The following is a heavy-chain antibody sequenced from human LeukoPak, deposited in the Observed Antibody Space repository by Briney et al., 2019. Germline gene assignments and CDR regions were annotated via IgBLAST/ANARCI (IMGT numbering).Heavy chain of an antibody. Sequence: ETLPLTCTVSGGSIRSFYWSWIRQPPGKGLEWIGDISDSGSASYTPSLKSRVTISVDTSKNQFSLKLSSVTAADTAVYYCARGDRRDYDDLPSFDYWGQGTLVTVSS. V-gene: IGHV4-59*01. J-gene: IGHJ4*02. CDR1: GGSIRSFY. CDR2: ISDSGSA. D-gene: IGHD4-17*01. CDR3: ARGDRRDYDDLPSFDY.